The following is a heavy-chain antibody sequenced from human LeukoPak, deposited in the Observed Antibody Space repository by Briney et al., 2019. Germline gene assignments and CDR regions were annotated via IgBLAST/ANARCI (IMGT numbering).Heavy chain of an antibody. CDR1: GASFHNNY. J-gene: IGHJ3*02. CDR2: TSTSGST. CDR3: ARELLGAFDI. D-gene: IGHD2-15*01. V-gene: IGHV4-4*09. Sequence: SETLSLTCTVSGASFHNNYWSWIRQPPGQGLEWIGYTSTSGSTNYNPSLKSRVTISVDTSKKEFSLKLTSITAADTAVYYCARELLGAFDIWGQGAMVSVSS.